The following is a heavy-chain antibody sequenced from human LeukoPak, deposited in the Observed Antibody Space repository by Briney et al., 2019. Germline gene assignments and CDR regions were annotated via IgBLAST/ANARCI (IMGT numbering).Heavy chain of an antibody. CDR1: GGSFSGYY. Sequence: SETLSLTCALYGGSFSGYYWSWIRQPPGKGLEWIGEINHSGSTNYNPSLKSRVTISVDTSKNQFSLKLSSVTAADTAVYYCARGGYCSSTSCPPYYYYYGMDVWGQGTTVTVSS. CDR2: INHSGST. J-gene: IGHJ6*02. V-gene: IGHV4-34*01. D-gene: IGHD2-2*01. CDR3: ARGGYCSSTSCPPYYYYYGMDV.